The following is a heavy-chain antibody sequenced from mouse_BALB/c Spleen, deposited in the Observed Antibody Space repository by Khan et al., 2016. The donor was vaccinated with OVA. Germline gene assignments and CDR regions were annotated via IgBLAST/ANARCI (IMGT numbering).Heavy chain of an antibody. Sequence: QVQLQQSGAELIRPGTSVKISCKASGYTFTNYWLGWVKQRPGHGLEWIGDIYPGGTYTNYNEKFRGKATLTADTSSSTAYMQLSSPTSEDSAVYFWSRWATWYFDVWGAGTTVTVSS. J-gene: IGHJ1*01. V-gene: IGHV1-63*02. CDR3: SRWATWYFDV. CDR1: GYTFTNYW. CDR2: IYPGGTYT. D-gene: IGHD3-1*01.